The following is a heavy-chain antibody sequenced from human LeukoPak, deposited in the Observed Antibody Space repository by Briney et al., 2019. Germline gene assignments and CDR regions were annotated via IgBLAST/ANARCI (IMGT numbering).Heavy chain of an antibody. CDR3: ARGGSYSPAQIYGMDV. V-gene: IGHV3-74*01. CDR1: GFTFSSYW. Sequence: GGSLRLSCAASGFTFSSYWMHWVRQAPGKGLVWVSRINSDGSSTSYADSVKGRFTISRDNAKNTLYLQMNSLRAEDTGVYYCARGGSYSPAQIYGMDVWGKGTTVTVSS. CDR2: INSDGSST. J-gene: IGHJ6*04. D-gene: IGHD2-15*01.